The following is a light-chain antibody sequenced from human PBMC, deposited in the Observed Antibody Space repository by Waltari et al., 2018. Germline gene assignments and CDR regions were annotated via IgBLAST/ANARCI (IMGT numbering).Light chain of an antibody. Sequence: EIVLTQSPGTLSLSPGERATLSCRASRSVSNTYLAWYQQTPGPAPRPLIYGTPTRATGIPARFSGSGSGTDFTLTISSLEAEDFAVYYCQHRDHWPPDATFGPGTKVDI. CDR3: QHRDHWPPDAT. V-gene: IGKV3D-20*02. CDR1: RSVSNTY. J-gene: IGKJ3*01. CDR2: GTP.